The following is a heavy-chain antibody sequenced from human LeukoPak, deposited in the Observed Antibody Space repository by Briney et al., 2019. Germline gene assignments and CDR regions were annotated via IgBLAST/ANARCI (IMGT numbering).Heavy chain of an antibody. CDR2: IRYDGSNK. Sequence: PGGSLRLSCAASGFTFSSYGMHWVRQAPGKGLEWVAFIRYDGSNKYYADSVKGRFTISRDNSKNTLYLQMNSLRAEDTAVYYCARDGDSGYPPLGYWGQGTLVTVSS. D-gene: IGHD3-22*01. CDR1: GFTFSSYG. J-gene: IGHJ4*02. V-gene: IGHV3-30*02. CDR3: ARDGDSGYPPLGY.